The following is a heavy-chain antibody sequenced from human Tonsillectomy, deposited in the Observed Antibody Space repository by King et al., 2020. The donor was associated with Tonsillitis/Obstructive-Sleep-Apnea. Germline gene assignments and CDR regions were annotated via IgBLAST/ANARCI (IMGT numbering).Heavy chain of an antibody. Sequence: VQLVESGGGVVQPGRSLRLSCAASAFIFSSYAMHWVRQAPGKGLEWVAVISYDGSNKYYADSVKGRFTISRDNSKNTLYLQMNSLRTEDTAVYYCAIDTSSGARGVTPFKMWVVWAQGTLVTVSA. CDR3: AIDTSSGARGVTPFKMWVV. CDR2: ISYDGSNK. J-gene: IGHJ4*02. D-gene: IGHD3-10*01. CDR1: AFIFSSYA. V-gene: IGHV3-30*04.